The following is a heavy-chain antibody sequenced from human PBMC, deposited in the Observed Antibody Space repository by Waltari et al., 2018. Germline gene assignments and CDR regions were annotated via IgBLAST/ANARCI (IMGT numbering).Heavy chain of an antibody. CDR2: ISCSGGST. D-gene: IGHD4-17*01. J-gene: IGHJ4*02. V-gene: IGHV3-23*01. CDR1: GFTFSSYA. CDR3: AKDRDPMTTVTDY. Sequence: EVQLLESGGGLVQPGGSLRLSCAASGFTFSSYAMSWVRQAPGKGLEWVSAISCSGGSTYYADSVKGRFTISRDNSKNTLYLQMNSLRAEDTAVYYCAKDRDPMTTVTDYWGQGTLVTVSS.